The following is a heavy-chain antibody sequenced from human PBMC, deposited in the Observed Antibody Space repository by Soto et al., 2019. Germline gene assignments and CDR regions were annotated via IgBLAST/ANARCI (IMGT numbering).Heavy chain of an antibody. CDR3: ARATSHYDAWSGPYQYYYGMHV. CDR1: GGTFSSYA. D-gene: IGHD3-3*01. Sequence: QVQLVQSGAEVKKPGSPVKVSCKASGGTFSSYAISCVRQAPGQGLEWMGGIIPIFGTANYAQKFQGRVTMTADESTYTAYMELSSLRSEDTAVYYCARATSHYDAWSGPYQYYYGMHVWGQGTTVIVS. J-gene: IGHJ6*02. CDR2: IIPIFGTA. V-gene: IGHV1-69*01.